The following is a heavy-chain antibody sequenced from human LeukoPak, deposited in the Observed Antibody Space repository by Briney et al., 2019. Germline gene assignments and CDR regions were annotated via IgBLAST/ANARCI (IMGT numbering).Heavy chain of an antibody. CDR3: AKGNWGPLYYFDY. CDR2: ISYDGTEI. D-gene: IGHD7-27*01. CDR1: GFTFSGYG. J-gene: IGHJ4*02. V-gene: IGHV3-30*18. Sequence: GGSLRLSCAASGFTFSGYGMHWVRQAPGKGLEWVAAISYDGTEIYYEDSVKGRFTISRDNSKNTLYLQMNSLRAEDTAVYYCAKGNWGPLYYFDYWGQGTLVTVSS.